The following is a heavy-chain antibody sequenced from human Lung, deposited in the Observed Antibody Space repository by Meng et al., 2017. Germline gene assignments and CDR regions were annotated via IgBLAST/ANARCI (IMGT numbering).Heavy chain of an antibody. Sequence: QVQLQESGPGLVKRAGTLSHPCTVSGDSISSDIWWRWVRQPPGKGLEWIGEVYHRGDTNYNPSLKSRVDISVDKSKNQFYLSLFSVTAADTAVYYCGRDQGRELINHWGQGTLVTVSS. CDR1: GDSISSDIW. J-gene: IGHJ4*02. CDR3: GRDQGRELINH. V-gene: IGHV4-4*02. D-gene: IGHD1-7*01. CDR2: VYHRGDT.